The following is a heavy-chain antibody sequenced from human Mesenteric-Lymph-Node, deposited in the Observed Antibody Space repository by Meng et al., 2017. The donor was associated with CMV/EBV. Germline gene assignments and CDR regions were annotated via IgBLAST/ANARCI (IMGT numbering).Heavy chain of an antibody. D-gene: IGHD1-26*01. CDR3: ARDRAGANAFDI. V-gene: IGHV4-39*07. J-gene: IGHJ3*02. CDR2: VYFGAST. Sequence: SETLSLTCTVFGDSISSSGYYWVWIRQPPGQGLEWIGSVYFGASTYYNPSLKSRAAISVDTSKNQFSLRLSSVTAADTAVYYCARDRAGANAFDIWGQGTMVTVSS. CDR1: GDSISSSGYY.